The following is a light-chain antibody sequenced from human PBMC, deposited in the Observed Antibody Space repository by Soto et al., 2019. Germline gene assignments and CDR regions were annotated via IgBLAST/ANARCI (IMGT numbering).Light chain of an antibody. CDR1: QSVSIY. CDR2: AAS. J-gene: IGKJ1*01. Sequence: DVQMTQSPSSLSASVGDRVTITCRASQSVSIYLNWYQQKPGKAPNLLISAASSLQNGVPSRFRGSGSGTDFTLTISGLQPEDFATYYWQQSYSTPPWTFGQGTKVEIK. V-gene: IGKV1-39*01. CDR3: QQSYSTPPWT.